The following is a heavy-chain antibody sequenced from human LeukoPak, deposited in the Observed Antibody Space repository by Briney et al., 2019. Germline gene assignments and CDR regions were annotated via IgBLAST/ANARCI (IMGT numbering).Heavy chain of an antibody. CDR3: AKVWGWLQFAFDY. Sequence: GGSLRLSCAASGFTFSSNAMNWVRQAPGKGLEWVSAISGSGGNTYYADSVKGQFTISRDNSKNTLYLQMNSLRAEDTAVYYCAKVWGWLQFAFDYWGQGTLVTVSS. V-gene: IGHV3-23*01. CDR2: ISGSGGNT. CDR1: GFTFSSNA. D-gene: IGHD5-24*01. J-gene: IGHJ4*02.